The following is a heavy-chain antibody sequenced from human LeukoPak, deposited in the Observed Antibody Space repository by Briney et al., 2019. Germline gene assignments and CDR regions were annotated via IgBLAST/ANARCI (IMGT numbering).Heavy chain of an antibody. V-gene: IGHV1-8*02. Sequence: ASVKVSCKASGYTFTGYYMHWVRQAPGQGLEWMGWINPNSGNTGYAQKFQGRVTMTRNTSISTAYMDLSSLRSDDTAVYYCARRAVAYYYYYYMDVWGKGTTVTVSS. D-gene: IGHD6-19*01. J-gene: IGHJ6*03. CDR3: ARRAVAYYYYYYMDV. CDR1: GYTFTGYY. CDR2: INPNSGNT.